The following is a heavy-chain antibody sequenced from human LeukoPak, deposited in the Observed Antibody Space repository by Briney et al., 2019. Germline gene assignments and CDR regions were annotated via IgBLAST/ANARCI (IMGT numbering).Heavy chain of an antibody. CDR1: GFTFSSYG. Sequence: GRSLRLSCGASGFTFSSYGMHWVRQAPGKGLEWVAVISYDGSNKYYADSVKGRFTISRDNSKNTLHLQMNSLRAEDTAVYYCAKGASRCSSTRCSLYYLDYWGEGTLVTVSS. D-gene: IGHD2-2*01. CDR3: AKGASRCSSTRCSLYYLDY. J-gene: IGHJ4*02. V-gene: IGHV3-30*18. CDR2: ISYDGSNK.